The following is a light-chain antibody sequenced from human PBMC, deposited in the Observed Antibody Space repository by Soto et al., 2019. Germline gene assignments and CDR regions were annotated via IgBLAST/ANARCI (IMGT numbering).Light chain of an antibody. CDR1: QREVGSYNL. CDR3: CSYAGSITFYV. CDR2: KGS. J-gene: IGLJ1*01. Sequence: QSVLTQPGSLSGSSGRSVNISWPGTQREVGSYNLVSWYQQHPGKAPKLVIYKGSERPSGVSNRFSGSKSGNTASLTISGLQAEDEAEYYCCSYAGSITFYVFGTGTKVTVL. V-gene: IGLV2-23*01.